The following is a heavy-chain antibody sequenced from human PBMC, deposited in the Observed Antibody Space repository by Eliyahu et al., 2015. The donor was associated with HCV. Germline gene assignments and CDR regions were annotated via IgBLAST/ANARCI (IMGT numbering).Heavy chain of an antibody. CDR3: ARSGTYDW. D-gene: IGHD6-13*01. CDR2: IGSDSSRI. CDR1: GFXFXDFS. Sequence: EVQLVESGGGLVQPGGSLRLSCAASGFXFXDFSMSWVXQAPGKGLEWVSYIGSDSSRIYYADSVKGRFTISRDNAQGSLYLQMNSLRDGDTAVYYCARSGTYDWWGQGTLVTVSS. J-gene: IGHJ4*02. V-gene: IGHV3-48*02.